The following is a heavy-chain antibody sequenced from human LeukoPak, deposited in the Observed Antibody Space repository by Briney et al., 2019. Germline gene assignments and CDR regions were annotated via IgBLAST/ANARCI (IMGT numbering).Heavy chain of an antibody. Sequence: GGSLRLSCAASGFTFSTYAMHWVRQAPGKGLEWVAVIWYDRTNKYYADSVKGRFTISRDNSKNTLYLQMSSLRAGDTAVYYCARDRLTTVTTFHFDYWGQGTLVTVSS. D-gene: IGHD4-17*01. CDR2: IWYDRTNK. J-gene: IGHJ4*02. V-gene: IGHV3-33*01. CDR1: GFTFSTYA. CDR3: ARDRLTTVTTFHFDY.